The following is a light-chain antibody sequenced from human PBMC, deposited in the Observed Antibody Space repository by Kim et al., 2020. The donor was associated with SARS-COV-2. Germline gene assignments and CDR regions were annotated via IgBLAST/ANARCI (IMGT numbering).Light chain of an antibody. CDR2: EVN. CDR1: SSDVGNYDY. V-gene: IGLV2-8*01. J-gene: IGLJ1*01. Sequence: QSVLTQPPSASGSPGQSVTISCTGTSSDVGNYDYVSWYQHHPGKAPKLIISEVNYRPSGVPDRFSGSKSGNTASLTVSGLEPEDEADYYCSSYAGHNNFVFGTGTKVTVL. CDR3: SSYAGHNNFV.